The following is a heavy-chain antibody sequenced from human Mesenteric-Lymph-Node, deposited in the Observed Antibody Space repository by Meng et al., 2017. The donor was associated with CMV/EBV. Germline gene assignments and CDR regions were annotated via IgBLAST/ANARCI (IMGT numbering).Heavy chain of an antibody. J-gene: IGHJ6*02. CDR2: INPSGGST. D-gene: IGHD6-19*01. CDR1: GYTFTSYY. Sequence: ASVKVSCKASGYTFTSYYMHWVRQAPGQGLEWMGIINPSGGSTSYAQKFQGRVTMTRDTSTSTVYMELSSLRSEDTAVYYCARDPLAGTRYYYGMDVWGQGTTVTVSS. CDR3: ARDPLAGTRYYYGMDV. V-gene: IGHV1-46*01.